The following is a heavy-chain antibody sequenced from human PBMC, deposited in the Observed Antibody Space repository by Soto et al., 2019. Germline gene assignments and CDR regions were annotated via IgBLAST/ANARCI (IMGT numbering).Heavy chain of an antibody. CDR3: AADPPQYGFDI. J-gene: IGHJ3*02. CDR2: IVVGSGDT. V-gene: IGHV1-58*01. Sequence: QMQLVQSGPEVKKPGTSVKVSCKASGFTFTSSAVQWVRQARGQRLEWIGWIVVGSGDTNYAQKFHERVTITRDMSTSTAYMELSILRSEDTAVYYCAADPPQYGFDIWGQGTMVTVSS. CDR1: GFTFTSSA.